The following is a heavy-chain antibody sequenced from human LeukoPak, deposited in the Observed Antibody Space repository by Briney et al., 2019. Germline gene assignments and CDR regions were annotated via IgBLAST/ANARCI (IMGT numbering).Heavy chain of an antibody. V-gene: IGHV3-30-3*01. CDR1: GFTFSSYA. CDR3: ARVGIRFLEWFYFDY. D-gene: IGHD3-3*01. J-gene: IGHJ4*02. CDR2: ISYDGSNK. Sequence: GGSLRLSCAASGFTFSSYAMHWVRQAPGKGLEWVAVISYDGSNKYYADSVKGRFTISRDNSKNTLYLQVNSLRAEDTAVYYCARVGIRFLEWFYFDYWGQGTLVTVSS.